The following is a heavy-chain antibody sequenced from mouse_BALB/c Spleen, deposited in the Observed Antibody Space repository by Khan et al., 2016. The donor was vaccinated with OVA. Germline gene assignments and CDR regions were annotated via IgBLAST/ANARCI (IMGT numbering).Heavy chain of an antibody. CDR1: GYAFTDYW. V-gene: IGHV1-63*01. CDR3: ARGGGDYGWFAY. D-gene: IGHD2-13*01. J-gene: IGHJ3*01. Sequence: QVQLQQSGTDLVRPGTSVKISCKASGYAFTDYWLGWIKQSPGHGLEWIGDIYPGSGNTYYNEKFKGKVTLTADKSSSTAYMQFSSLTSEDSAVYFCARGGGDYGWFAYWGQGTLVTVSA. CDR2: IYPGSGNT.